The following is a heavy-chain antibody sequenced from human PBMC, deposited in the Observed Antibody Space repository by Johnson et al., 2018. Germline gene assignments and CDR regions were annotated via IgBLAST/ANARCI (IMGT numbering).Heavy chain of an antibody. CDR2: TRNKANSYTT. CDR1: GFTFSDHY. Sequence: VQLVQSGGGLVQPGGSLRLSCAASGFTFSDHYMDWVRQAPGKGLEWVGRTRNKANSYTTEYAASVKGRFTISRDDSKNSLDLQMNSLKTEDTAVYYCAKVYYYDSSGYPNPYYYYYYGMDVWGQGTTVTVSS. D-gene: IGHD3-22*01. J-gene: IGHJ6*02. V-gene: IGHV3-72*01. CDR3: AKVYYYDSSGYPNPYYYYYYGMDV.